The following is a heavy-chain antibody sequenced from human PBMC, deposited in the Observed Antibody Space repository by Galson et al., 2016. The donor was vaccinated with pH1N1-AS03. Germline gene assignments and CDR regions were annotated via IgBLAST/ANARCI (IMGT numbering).Heavy chain of an antibody. D-gene: IGHD2-15*01. V-gene: IGHV3-9*01. CDR3: AKSPGYCSSGSCSDRGYFVS. J-gene: IGHJ4*02. CDR1: GFNFDDYA. CDR2: IDWNSGTR. Sequence: SLRLSCAGSGFNFDDYALHWVRHAPGKGLEWVAGIDWNSGTRGYSGSVFGRFTISRDNAKNTLYLQMNSLRTEDTALYYCAKSPGYCSSGSCSDRGYFVSWGQGTLVTVSS.